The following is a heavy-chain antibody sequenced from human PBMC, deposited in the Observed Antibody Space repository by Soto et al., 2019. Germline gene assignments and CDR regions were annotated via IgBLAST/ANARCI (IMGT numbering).Heavy chain of an antibody. Sequence: QVQLVQSGAEVKKPGASVKVSCKASGYTFTSYDINWVRQATGQGLEWMGWMNPNSGNTGYAQKFQGRVTMTRNTSISTAYMELSSLRSEVTAVYYCARGFLECFLPGLRMDVWGTGTPVTVSS. CDR1: GYTFTSYD. V-gene: IGHV1-8*01. J-gene: IGHJ6*04. CDR3: ARGFLECFLPGLRMDV. CDR2: MNPNSGNT. D-gene: IGHD3-3*01.